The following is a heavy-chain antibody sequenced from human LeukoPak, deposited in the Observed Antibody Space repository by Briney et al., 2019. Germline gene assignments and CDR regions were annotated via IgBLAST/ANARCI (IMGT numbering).Heavy chain of an antibody. V-gene: IGHV1-2*02. Sequence: ASVKVSCKASGYTFTGYYMHWVRQAPGQGLEWMGWINPNSGGTNYAQKFQGRVTMTRDTSISTAYMELSRLGSDDTAVYYCARATGRVYCTNGVCLAIDAFDIWGQGTMVTVSS. CDR2: INPNSGGT. J-gene: IGHJ3*02. CDR1: GYTFTGYY. D-gene: IGHD2-8*01. CDR3: ARATGRVYCTNGVCLAIDAFDI.